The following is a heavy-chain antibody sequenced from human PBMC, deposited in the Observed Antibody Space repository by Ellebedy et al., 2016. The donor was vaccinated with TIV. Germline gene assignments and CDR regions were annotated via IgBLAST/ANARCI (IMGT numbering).Heavy chain of an antibody. V-gene: IGHV4-59*01. J-gene: IGHJ4*02. D-gene: IGHD6-19*01. Sequence: MPSETLSLTCTVSGGSISSYYWSWIRQPPGKGLEWIGYIYYSGSTNYNPSLKSRVTISVDTSKNQFSLKLSSVTAADTAVYYCARSVAVAGTFDYWGQGTLVTVSS. CDR2: IYYSGST. CDR1: GGSISSYY. CDR3: ARSVAVAGTFDY.